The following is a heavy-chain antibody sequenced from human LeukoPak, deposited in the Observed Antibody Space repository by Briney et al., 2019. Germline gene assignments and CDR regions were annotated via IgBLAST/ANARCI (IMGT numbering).Heavy chain of an antibody. CDR1: GGSISSYY. Sequence: SETLSLTCTVSGGSISSYYWSWIRQPAGKGLEWIGRIYTSGSTNYNPSLKSRVTMSVDTSKNQFSLKLSSVTAADTAVYYCARDAAGSRAEYFQHWGQGTLVTVSS. V-gene: IGHV4-4*07. CDR2: IYTSGST. J-gene: IGHJ1*01. CDR3: ARDAAGSRAEYFQH. D-gene: IGHD6-13*01.